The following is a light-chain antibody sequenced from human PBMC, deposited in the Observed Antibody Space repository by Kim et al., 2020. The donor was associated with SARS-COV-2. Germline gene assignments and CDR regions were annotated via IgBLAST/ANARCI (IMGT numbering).Light chain of an antibody. CDR3: QSYDISLSGSI. CDR1: SSNIGANSD. V-gene: IGLV1-40*01. J-gene: IGLJ2*01. Sequence: QRVTTPSTGSSSNIGANSDVHWYQQVPGRAPNPLLTGNTYRPSGVPDRFSGFRSGTSASLAITGLQAEDEADYYCQSYDISLSGSIFGGGTQLTVL. CDR2: GNT.